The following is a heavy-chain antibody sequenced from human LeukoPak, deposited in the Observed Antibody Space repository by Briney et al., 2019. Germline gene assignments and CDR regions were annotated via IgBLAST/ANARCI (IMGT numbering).Heavy chain of an antibody. J-gene: IGHJ4*02. Sequence: GRSLRLSCAASGFTFSVYGMHWVRQPPGKGLEWVALIWYDGSDKYYTDSVKGRFTTSRDNSENTLYLQMNGLRAEDTAVYYCVKDRGSSWVLASFDYWGQGTLVTVSS. V-gene: IGHV3-33*06. D-gene: IGHD6-13*01. CDR2: IWYDGSDK. CDR3: VKDRGSSWVLASFDY. CDR1: GFTFSVYG.